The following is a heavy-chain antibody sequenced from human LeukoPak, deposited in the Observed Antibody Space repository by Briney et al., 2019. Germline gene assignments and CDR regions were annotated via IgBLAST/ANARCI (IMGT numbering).Heavy chain of an antibody. V-gene: IGHV4-59*01. J-gene: IGHJ4*02. CDR3: ARGGYSYVNYFDY. CDR1: GDSMKSYY. Sequence: PSETLSLTCTVSGDSMKSYYWTWIRQTPGKGLEWIGHIYYSGNINYNPSLKSRVTIPLDTSKSQFSLKLSSVTAADTAVYYCARGGYSYVNYFDYWGQGTLVTVSS. CDR2: IYYSGNI. D-gene: IGHD5-18*01.